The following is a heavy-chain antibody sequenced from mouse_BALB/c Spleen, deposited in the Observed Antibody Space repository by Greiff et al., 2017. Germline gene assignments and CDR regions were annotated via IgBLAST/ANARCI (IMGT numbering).Heavy chain of an antibody. CDR1: GFTFTDYY. Sequence: EVQGVESGGGLVQPGGSLRLSCATSGFTFTDYYMSWVRQPPGKALEWLGFIRNKANGYTTEYSASVKGRFTISRDNSQSILYLQMNTLRAEDSATYYCARDYYGSHWGQGTLVTVSA. V-gene: IGHV7-3*02. J-gene: IGHJ3*01. CDR2: IRNKANGYTT. CDR3: ARDYYGSH. D-gene: IGHD1-2*01.